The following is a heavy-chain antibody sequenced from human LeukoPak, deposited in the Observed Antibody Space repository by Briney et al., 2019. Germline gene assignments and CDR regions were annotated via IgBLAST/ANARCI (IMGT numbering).Heavy chain of an antibody. V-gene: IGHV3-11*01. Sequence: GGSLRLSCAASGFTFSDYYMSWIRQAPGKGLEWVSYISSSGSTIYYADSVKGRFAISRDNAKNSLYLQMNSLRAEDTAVYYCARAGPDDYGDYGRFSDALDIWGQGTMVTVSS. D-gene: IGHD4-17*01. CDR1: GFTFSDYY. CDR2: ISSSGSTI. J-gene: IGHJ3*02. CDR3: ARAGPDDYGDYGRFSDALDI.